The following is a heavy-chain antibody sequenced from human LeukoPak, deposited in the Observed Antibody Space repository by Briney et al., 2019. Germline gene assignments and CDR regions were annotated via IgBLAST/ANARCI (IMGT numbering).Heavy chain of an antibody. V-gene: IGHV4-31*03. D-gene: IGHD6-13*01. Sequence: SQTLSLTCTVSGGSISSGGYYWSWIRQHPGKGLEWIGYIYYSGSTYYNPSLKSRVTISVDTSKNQFSLKLSSVTAADTAVYYCASLIAAAGNYFDYWGQGTLVTVSS. J-gene: IGHJ4*02. CDR1: GGSISSGGYY. CDR3: ASLIAAAGNYFDY. CDR2: IYYSGST.